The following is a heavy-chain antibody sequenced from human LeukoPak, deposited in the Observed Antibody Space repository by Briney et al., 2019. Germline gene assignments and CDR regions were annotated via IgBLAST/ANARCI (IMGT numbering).Heavy chain of an antibody. D-gene: IGHD3-10*01. CDR3: AKDRYTSGSFFDF. J-gene: IGHJ4*02. Sequence: PGGSLRLSCAASGFTFSTYAMSWVRQAPGKGLEWVSSIGRSAGSTFYADSVKGRFTISRDNSKNTLYLQMTSLRAEDTAVYYCAKDRYTSGSFFDFWGQGTLVTVSS. CDR1: GFTFSTYA. V-gene: IGHV3-23*01. CDR2: IGRSAGST.